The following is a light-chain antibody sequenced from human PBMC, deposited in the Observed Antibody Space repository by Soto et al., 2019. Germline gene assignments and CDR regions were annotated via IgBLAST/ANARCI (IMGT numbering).Light chain of an antibody. CDR1: RSDVGGYNY. CDR3: SSYTSSSSNV. J-gene: IGLJ1*01. CDR2: DVS. Sequence: QSALTQPASVSGSPGQSITISCTGTRSDVGGYNYVSWYQQYPGKAPKLMIFDVSYRPSGVSNRFSGSKSGNTASLTISGLQAEDEADYYCSSYTSSSSNVFGTGTKVTV. V-gene: IGLV2-14*01.